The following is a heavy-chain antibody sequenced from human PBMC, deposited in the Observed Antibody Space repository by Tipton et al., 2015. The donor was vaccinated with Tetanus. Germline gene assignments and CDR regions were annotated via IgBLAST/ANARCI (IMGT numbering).Heavy chain of an antibody. V-gene: IGHV4-39*01. D-gene: IGHD5-18*01. J-gene: IGHJ4*02. CDR1: GASMSSSSYY. CDR2: VSYSGST. CDR3: ARHLTYTYTSRYFDY. Sequence: TLSLTCNVSGASMSSSSYYWDWIRQPPGKGLEWIASVSYSGSTYYNPSLKSRVTMSLDTSKNQFSVRLTSVTAADTAVYYCARHLTYTYTSRYFDYWGLGTLVTVSS.